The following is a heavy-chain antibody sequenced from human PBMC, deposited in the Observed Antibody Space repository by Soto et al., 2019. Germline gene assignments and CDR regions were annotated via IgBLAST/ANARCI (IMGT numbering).Heavy chain of an antibody. D-gene: IGHD6-6*01. CDR3: ARGSIAARPGPFDY. CDR2: IIPIFGTA. J-gene: IGHJ4*02. CDR1: GGTFSSYA. Sequence: SVKVYCKAPGGTFSSYAISWVRQAPGQGLQWMGGIIPIFGTANYAQKFQGRVTITADESTSTAYMELSSLRSEDTAVYYCARGSIAARPGPFDYWGQGTLVTVS. V-gene: IGHV1-69*13.